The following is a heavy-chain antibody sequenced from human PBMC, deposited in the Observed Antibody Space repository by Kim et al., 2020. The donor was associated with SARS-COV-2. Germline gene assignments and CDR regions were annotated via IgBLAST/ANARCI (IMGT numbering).Heavy chain of an antibody. J-gene: IGHJ5*02. CDR3: ARLIQRLGFPRGLDP. CDR1: GGSVSSANYY. CDR2: IFYSGST. Sequence: SQTLSLTCTASGGSVSSANYYWTWIRQPPGKGLEWIGHIFYSGSTNYNPSLKSRVTLSVDTSKNQFSLTLTSVTAADTAVYYCARLIQRLGFPRGLDPWG. D-gene: IGHD3-10*01. V-gene: IGHV4-61*01.